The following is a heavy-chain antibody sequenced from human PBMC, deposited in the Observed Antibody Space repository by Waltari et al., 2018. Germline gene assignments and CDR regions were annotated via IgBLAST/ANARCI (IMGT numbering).Heavy chain of an antibody. CDR1: GGSITTNYN. D-gene: IGHD4-17*01. CDR3: GRIAFGDDGGYFQY. V-gene: IGHV4-39*01. Sequence: QLQLQESGPGLVRPSETLSLTCTVSGGSITTNYNWAWIRQPPGKGLEWMGNMQYRESTFNHPSLMSRVTISLDTSKNQFSLTLTSVDAADTAVYFCGRIAFGDDGGYFQYWGQGTLVTVSS. CDR2: MQYREST. J-gene: IGHJ1*01.